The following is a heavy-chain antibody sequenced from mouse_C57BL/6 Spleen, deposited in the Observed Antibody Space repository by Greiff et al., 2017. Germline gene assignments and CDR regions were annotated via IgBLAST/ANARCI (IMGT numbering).Heavy chain of an antibody. CDR3: ARRRSNYDFDD. V-gene: IGHV1-50*01. J-gene: IGHJ2*01. D-gene: IGHD2-5*01. CDR2: IDPSDSYT. Sequence: QVQLQQPGAELVKPGASVKLSCKASGYTFTSYWMQWVKQRPGQGLEWIGEIDPSDSYTNYNQKFKGKATLTVDTSSSTAYMQLSSLTSEDSAVYYCARRRSNYDFDDWGQGTTLTVSS. CDR1: GYTFTSYW.